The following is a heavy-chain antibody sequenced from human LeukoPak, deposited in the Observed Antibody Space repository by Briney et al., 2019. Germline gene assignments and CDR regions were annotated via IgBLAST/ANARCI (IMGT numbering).Heavy chain of an antibody. D-gene: IGHD5-24*01. CDR1: GGSISSSSYY. CDR3: ARECQRWLPPYYYYYYMDV. J-gene: IGHJ6*03. Sequence: ETLSLTCTVSGGSISSSSYYWGWVRQAPGKGLEWVANIKQDGSEKYYVDSVKGRFTISRDNAKNSLYLQMNSLRAEDTAVYYCARECQRWLPPYYYYYYMDVWGKGTTVTVSS. V-gene: IGHV3-7*01. CDR2: IKQDGSEK.